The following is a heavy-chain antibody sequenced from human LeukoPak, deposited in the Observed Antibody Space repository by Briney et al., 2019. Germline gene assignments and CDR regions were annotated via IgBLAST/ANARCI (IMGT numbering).Heavy chain of an antibody. CDR1: GYTFTGYY. V-gene: IGHV1-2*02. J-gene: IGHJ4*02. CDR3: ARGYDSSGYHYFDY. Sequence: ASVKVSCKASGYTFTGYYMHWVRQAPGQGLEWMGWINPNSGGTNYAQKFQGRVTMTRDTSISTAYMELSRLRSDDTAVYYCARGYDSSGYHYFDYWGQGTLVTVSS. D-gene: IGHD3-22*01. CDR2: INPNSGGT.